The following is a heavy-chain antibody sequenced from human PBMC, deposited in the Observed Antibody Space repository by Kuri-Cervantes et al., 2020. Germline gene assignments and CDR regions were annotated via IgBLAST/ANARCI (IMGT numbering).Heavy chain of an antibody. J-gene: IGHJ3*02. CDR3: ARQIVVDAFDI. CDR2: INPNSGGT. V-gene: IGHV1-2*02. Sequence: ASVKVSCKASGYTFTSYAMHWVRQAPGQGLEWMGWINPNSGGTNYAQKFQGRVTMTRDTSISTAYMELSRLRSDDTAVYYCARQIVVDAFDIWGQGTMVTVSS. D-gene: IGHD3-22*01. CDR1: GYTFTSYA.